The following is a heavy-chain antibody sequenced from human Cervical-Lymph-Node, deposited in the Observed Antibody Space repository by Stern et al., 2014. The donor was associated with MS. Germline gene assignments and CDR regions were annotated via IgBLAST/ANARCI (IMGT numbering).Heavy chain of an antibody. J-gene: IGHJ6*02. Sequence: VQLVESGPGLVKPSGTLSLTCAVSGGSVRSRNWWHWVRQSPGKGLEWIGKVYHSGRTHYNPSLKSRVIISIDKSKNHLSLNLTSVTAADTAVYYCARGSSGGSGYGMDVWGQGTTIIVSS. D-gene: IGHD2-15*01. CDR1: GGSVRSRNW. CDR2: VYHSGRT. CDR3: ARGSSGGSGYGMDV. V-gene: IGHV4-4*02.